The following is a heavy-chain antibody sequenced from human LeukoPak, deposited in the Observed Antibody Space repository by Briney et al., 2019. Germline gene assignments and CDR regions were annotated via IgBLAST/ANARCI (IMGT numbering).Heavy chain of an antibody. J-gene: IGHJ6*03. V-gene: IGHV1-18*01. CDR3: ARDRGCSSTSCPFFDYYMDV. Sequence: ASVKVSCKASGYTFTRYGISWVRQAPGQGLEWMGWISAYNGNTNYAQKLQGRVTMTTDTSTSTAYMELRSLRSDDTAVYYCARDRGCSSTSCPFFDYYMDVWGKGTTVTVSS. D-gene: IGHD2-2*01. CDR1: GYTFTRYG. CDR2: ISAYNGNT.